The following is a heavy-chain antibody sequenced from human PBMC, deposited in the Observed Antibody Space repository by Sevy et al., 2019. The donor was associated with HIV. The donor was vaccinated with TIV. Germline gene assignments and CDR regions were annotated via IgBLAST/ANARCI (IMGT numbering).Heavy chain of an antibody. J-gene: IGHJ4*02. Sequence: GGSLRLSCAASGFTFSANWMNWVRHAPGKGLEWVANIKGDGSDKHYVDSVEGRFTISRDNAKNLLYLQMNSLRVEDTAVYYCAHGTFGRFESWGQGTLVTVPS. CDR1: GFTFSANW. CDR3: AHGTFGRFES. V-gene: IGHV3-7*01. D-gene: IGHD3-16*01. CDR2: IKGDGSDK.